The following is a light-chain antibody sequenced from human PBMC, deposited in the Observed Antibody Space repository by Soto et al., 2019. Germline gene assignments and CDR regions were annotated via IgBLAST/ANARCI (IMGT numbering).Light chain of an antibody. CDR2: DVS. CDR3: SSSTSSSTPPYV. CDR1: SSDVGGYDY. V-gene: IGLV2-14*03. J-gene: IGLJ1*01. Sequence: QSVLTQPASVSGSPGQSITISCTGTSSDVGGYDYVSWYQHHPGKAPKLMIYDVSNRPSGVSNRFSGSKSGYTASLTISGLQAEDEADYYCSSSTSSSTPPYVFGPGTKVTVL.